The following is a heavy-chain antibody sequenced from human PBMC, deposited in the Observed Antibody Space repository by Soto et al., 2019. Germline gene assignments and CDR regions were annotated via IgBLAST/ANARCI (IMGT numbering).Heavy chain of an antibody. D-gene: IGHD3-10*01. CDR2: INSDGSTT. J-gene: IGHJ6*02. Sequence: EVQLVESGGGLVQPGGSLRLSCAASGFTFTTSWMHWVRQAPEKGLVWVSHINSDGSTTTYADSVRGRFTISRDNAKNTPYLQMNSLRVEDTAVYYCARDRDYGMDVWGQGTTVIVSS. CDR3: ARDRDYGMDV. V-gene: IGHV3-74*01. CDR1: GFTFTTSW.